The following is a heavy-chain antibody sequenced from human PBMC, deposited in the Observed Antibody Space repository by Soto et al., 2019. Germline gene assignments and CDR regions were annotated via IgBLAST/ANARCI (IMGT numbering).Heavy chain of an antibody. CDR2: IYSAGST. CDR1: GFTVSSNY. Sequence: GGSLRLSCAASGFTVSSNYMSWVRQAPGKGLEWVSVIYSAGSTYYADSVKGRFTISRDNSKNTLYLQMNSLRAEDTAVYYCAIQAVAGPYNWFDPWGQGTLVTVSS. V-gene: IGHV3-66*01. CDR3: AIQAVAGPYNWFDP. D-gene: IGHD6-19*01. J-gene: IGHJ5*02.